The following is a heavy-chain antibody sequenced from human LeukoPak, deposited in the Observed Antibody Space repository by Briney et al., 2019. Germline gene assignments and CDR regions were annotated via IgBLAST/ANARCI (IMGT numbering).Heavy chain of an antibody. J-gene: IGHJ3*02. CDR1: GGSISSYY. CDR3: ARGEMGATGPIDAFDI. Sequence: PSETLSLTFTVSGGSISSYYWSWIRQPAGKGLEWIGRIYTSGSTNYNPSLKSRVTMSVDTSKNQFSLKLSSVTAADTAVYYCARGEMGATGPIDAFDIWGQGTMVTVSS. V-gene: IGHV4-4*07. CDR2: IYTSGST. D-gene: IGHD1-26*01.